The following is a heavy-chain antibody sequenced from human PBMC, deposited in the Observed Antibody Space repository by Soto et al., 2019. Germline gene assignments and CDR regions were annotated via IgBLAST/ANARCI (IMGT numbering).Heavy chain of an antibody. J-gene: IGHJ5*02. CDR1: GYRFTSYW. D-gene: IGHD3-16*01. CDR2: IFPSDSYT. CDR3: ARKDKSAYFNWFDP. Sequence: VESLTISCRTSGYRFTSYWIAWVLQMPGKGLECMGIIFPSDSYTIYGPSFQGQVTISADRSTSTVFLQWASLKASDTSVYFRARKDKSAYFNWFDPWGQGTLVTGSS. V-gene: IGHV5-51*01.